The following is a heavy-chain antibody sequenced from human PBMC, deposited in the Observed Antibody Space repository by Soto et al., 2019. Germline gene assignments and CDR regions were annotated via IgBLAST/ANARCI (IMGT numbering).Heavy chain of an antibody. V-gene: IGHV4-31*03. CDR1: GGSISSGGYY. CDR2: IYYSGST. D-gene: IGHD1-7*01. J-gene: IGHJ6*02. Sequence: QVQLQESGPGLVKPSQTLSLTCTVSGGSISSGGYYWSWIRQHPGKGLEWIGYIYYSGSTYYNPSLKSRVTISVDTSKNQFSLKLSSVTAADTAVYYCARGGHNWNYDAWYYYYGMDVWGQGTTVTVSS. CDR3: ARGGHNWNYDAWYYYYGMDV.